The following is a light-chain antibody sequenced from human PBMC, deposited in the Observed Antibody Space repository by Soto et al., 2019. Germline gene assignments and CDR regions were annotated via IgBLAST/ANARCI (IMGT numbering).Light chain of an antibody. CDR2: EVS. V-gene: IGLV2-14*01. J-gene: IGLJ1*01. Sequence: QSALTQPASVSGSPGQSITISCTGINSDIGDYNYVSWYQQHPGKAPKLMIYEVSNRPSGVSNRFSGSKSGNTASLTISGLQAEDEADYYCNSYSSTSTPIVFGTGTKLTVL. CDR3: NSYSSTSTPIV. CDR1: NSDIGDYNY.